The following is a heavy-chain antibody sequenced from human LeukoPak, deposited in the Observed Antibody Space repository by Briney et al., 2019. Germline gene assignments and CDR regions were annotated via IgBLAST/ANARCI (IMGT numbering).Heavy chain of an antibody. CDR2: IYYSGST. D-gene: IGHD3-22*01. CDR3: AREVFKYYDSSGYSNPYFDY. V-gene: IGHV4-59*12. Sequence: SETLSLTCTVSGGSISSYYWSWIRQPPGKGLEWIGYIYYSGSTNYNPSLKSRVTISVDTSKNQFSLKLTSVTAADTAVYYCAREVFKYYDSSGYSNPYFDYWGQGTLVTVSS. J-gene: IGHJ4*02. CDR1: GGSISSYY.